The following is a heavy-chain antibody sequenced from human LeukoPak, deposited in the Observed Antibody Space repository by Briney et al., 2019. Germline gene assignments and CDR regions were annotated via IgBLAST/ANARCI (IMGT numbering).Heavy chain of an antibody. CDR3: VREGGHDY. J-gene: IGHJ4*02. D-gene: IGHD2-15*01. V-gene: IGHV3-30*03. Sequence: GGSLRLSCAASGLSTYAMHWVRQAPGKGLEWVAVILYDGSNKYYADSVKGRFTISRDNAKKSLYLQMNSLRAEDTAVYHCVREGGHDYWGQGTLVTVSS. CDR1: GLSTYA. CDR2: ILYDGSNK.